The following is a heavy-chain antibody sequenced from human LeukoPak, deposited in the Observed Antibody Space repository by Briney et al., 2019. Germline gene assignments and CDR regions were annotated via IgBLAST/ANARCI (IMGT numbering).Heavy chain of an antibody. CDR1: GSTLSDHW. CDR2: IKIDGSTK. V-gene: IGHV3-74*01. J-gene: IGHJ6*03. CDR3: ARDTYDFWSGSHMDV. Sequence: GGSLRLSCAASGSTLSDHWMHWVRQAPGKGLVSVALIKIDGSTKILADSVKGRFTISRDNAKNTLYLQLNSLRAEDTAVYYCARDTYDFWSGSHMDVWGKGTTVTVSS. D-gene: IGHD3-3*01.